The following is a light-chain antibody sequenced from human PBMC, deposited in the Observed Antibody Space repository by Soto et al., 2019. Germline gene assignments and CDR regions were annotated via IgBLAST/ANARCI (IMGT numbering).Light chain of an antibody. CDR1: QGISSY. J-gene: IGKJ1*01. CDR3: QEADTFPLWT. Sequence: AIRMTQSPSSFSASTGDRVTITCRASQGISSYLAWYQQKPGKAPKLLMYAATSLQGGVPSRFSGSVSGTDFTLTINSLQPEDFATYFCQEADTFPLWTFGQGTKVDFK. V-gene: IGKV1-8*01. CDR2: AAT.